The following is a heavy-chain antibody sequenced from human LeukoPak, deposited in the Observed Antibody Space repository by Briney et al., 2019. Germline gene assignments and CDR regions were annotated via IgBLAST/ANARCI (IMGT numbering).Heavy chain of an antibody. CDR3: ARDLRGKSDY. CDR1: GFTFSNYW. J-gene: IGHJ4*02. CDR2: INPDGSRT. D-gene: IGHD4-23*01. Sequence: GGSLRLSCAASGFTFSNYWVHWVRQAPGKGLVWVSRINPDGSRTDYADSVMGRFTISRDNAKNTLYLQMNSLRAEDTAVYFCARDLRGKSDYWGQGTLVTVSS. V-gene: IGHV3-74*01.